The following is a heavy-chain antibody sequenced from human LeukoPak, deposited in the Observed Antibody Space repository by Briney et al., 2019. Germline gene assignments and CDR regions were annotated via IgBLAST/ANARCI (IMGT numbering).Heavy chain of an antibody. D-gene: IGHD2-2*01. J-gene: IGHJ4*02. CDR3: ARIRTCITTSCHFDY. CDR1: GYTFSSYG. Sequence: ASVKVSCKASGYTFSSYGINWVRQAPGQGLEWMGWISAYNGNTNYAQKLQGRVTMTTDTSTSTAYMELSSLRSEDTAVYYCARIRTCITTSCHFDYWGQGTLVTVSS. CDR2: ISAYNGNT. V-gene: IGHV1-18*01.